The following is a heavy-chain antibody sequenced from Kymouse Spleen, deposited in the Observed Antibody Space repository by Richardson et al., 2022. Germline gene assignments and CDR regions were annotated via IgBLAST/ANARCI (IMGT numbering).Heavy chain of an antibody. CDR2: IYYSGST. D-gene: IGHD3-10*01. CDR1: GGSISSSSYY. J-gene: IGHJ4*02. V-gene: IGHV4-39*01. CDR3: ARRGSGSSHFDY. Sequence: QLQLQESGPGLVKPSETLSLTCTVSGGSISSSSYYWGWIRQPPGKGLEWIGSIYYSGSTYYNPSLKSRVTISVDTSKNQFSLKLSSVTAADTAVYYCARRGSGSSHFDYWGQGTLVTVSS.